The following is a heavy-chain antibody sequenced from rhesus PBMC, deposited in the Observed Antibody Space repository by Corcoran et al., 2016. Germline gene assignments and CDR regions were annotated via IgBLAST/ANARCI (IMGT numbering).Heavy chain of an antibody. D-gene: IGHD3-3*01. V-gene: IGHV4S10*01. CDR2: IYGSSTST. CDR3: ARGEDNIWTGYSLDS. Sequence: QVQLQESGPGVVKPSETLSLTCAVSGGSISDSYRWSWIRQHPGKGLEWIGYIYGSSTSTNYNPSSKSRVTMSKDTSKNQFSLKLSSGTAADTAVYYCARGEDNIWTGYSLDSWGQGVVVTVSS. CDR1: GGSISDSYR. J-gene: IGHJ6*01.